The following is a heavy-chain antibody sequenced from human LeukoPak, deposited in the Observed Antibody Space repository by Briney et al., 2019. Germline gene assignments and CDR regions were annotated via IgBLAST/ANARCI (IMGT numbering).Heavy chain of an antibody. CDR2: ISSSSSSYT. D-gene: IGHD3-22*01. Sequence: GGSLRLSCAASGFTFSDYYMSWIRQAPGKGLEWVSYISSSSSSYTNYADSVKGRFTISRDNAKNSLYLQMNSLRAEDTAVYYCASSSDGYDSSGYSFDYWGQGTLVTVSS. CDR3: ASSSDGYDSSGYSFDY. V-gene: IGHV3-11*06. CDR1: GFTFSDYY. J-gene: IGHJ4*02.